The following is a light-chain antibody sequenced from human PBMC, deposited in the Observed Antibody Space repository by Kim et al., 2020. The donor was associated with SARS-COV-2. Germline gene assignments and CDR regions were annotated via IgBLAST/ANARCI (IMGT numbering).Light chain of an antibody. CDR1: QSVSSSY. V-gene: IGKV3-20*01. J-gene: IGKJ1*01. CDR2: GAS. CDR3: QQYGSSPRT. Sequence: EIVLTQSPGTLSLSPGERATLSCRASQSVSSSYLAWYQQKPGQAPRLLIYGASSRATGIPDRFSGSGSGTDFTLTISRREPEDFSVYYCQQYGSSPRTFCQGTKVDIK.